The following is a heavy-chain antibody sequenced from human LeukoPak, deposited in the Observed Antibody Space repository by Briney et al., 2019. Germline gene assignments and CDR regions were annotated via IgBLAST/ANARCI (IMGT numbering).Heavy chain of an antibody. J-gene: IGHJ3*02. V-gene: IGHV4-4*02. Sequence: KPSETLSLTCAVSGGSISSSNWWSWVRQPPGKGLEWIGEIYHSGSTNYNPSLKSRVTISVDKSKNQFSLKLSSVTAADTAVYYCARYPPREAYDILTGSPHINAFDIWGQGTMVTVSS. CDR1: GGSISSSNW. D-gene: IGHD3-9*01. CDR3: ARYPPREAYDILTGSPHINAFDI. CDR2: IYHSGST.